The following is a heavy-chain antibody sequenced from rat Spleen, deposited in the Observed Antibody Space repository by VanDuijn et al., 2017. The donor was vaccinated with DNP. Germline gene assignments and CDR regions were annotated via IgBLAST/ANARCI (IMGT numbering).Heavy chain of an antibody. CDR3: ATQGTRDF. V-gene: IGHV5S13*01. D-gene: IGHD1-4*01. CDR1: GFTFSNYG. Sequence: EVQLVESGGGLVQPGRSLKLSCVASGFTFSNYGMAWVRQGPTKGLEWVTSITGSGGNTFYRDSVRGRFTISRDVPKSTLYLQMDSLRSEDTATYYCATQGTRDFWGQGVLVTVSS. CDR2: ITGSGGNT. J-gene: IGHJ2*01.